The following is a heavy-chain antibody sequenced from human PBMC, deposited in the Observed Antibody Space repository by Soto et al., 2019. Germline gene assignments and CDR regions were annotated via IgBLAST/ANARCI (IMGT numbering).Heavy chain of an antibody. Sequence: GGSLRLSCAASGFTFDDYAMHWVRQAPGKGLEWVSGISWNSGSIGYADSVKGRFTISRDNAKNSLYLQMNSLRAEDTALYYCAKDTAAGRRSGNFDCWGQGTLVTVSS. CDR3: AKDTAAGRRSGNFDC. CDR1: GFTFDDYA. CDR2: ISWNSGSI. D-gene: IGHD6-13*01. V-gene: IGHV3-9*01. J-gene: IGHJ4*02.